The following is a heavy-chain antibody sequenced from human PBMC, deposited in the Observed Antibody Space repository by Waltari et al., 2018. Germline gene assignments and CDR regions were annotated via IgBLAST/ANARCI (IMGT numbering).Heavy chain of an antibody. CDR3: ARGRWELRY. J-gene: IGHJ4*02. CDR2: ISYDGSNK. D-gene: IGHD1-26*01. V-gene: IGHV3-30-3*01. Sequence: QVQLVESGGGVVQPGRSLRLSCAASGFTFSSYAMHWVRQAPGKGLEWVAVISYDGSNKYYAESVKGRFTISRDNSKNTLDLQMNSLRAEDTAVYYGARGRWELRYWGQGTLVTVSS. CDR1: GFTFSSYA.